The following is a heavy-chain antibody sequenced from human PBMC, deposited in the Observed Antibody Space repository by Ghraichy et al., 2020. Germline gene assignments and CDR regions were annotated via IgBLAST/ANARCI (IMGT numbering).Heavy chain of an antibody. CDR2: VYYSGST. CDR1: GGSISSNFYY. D-gene: IGHD6-19*01. Sequence: SETLSLTCTVSGGSISSNFYYWGWIRQPPGRGLEWIGSVYYSGSTYYNPSLKSRVTISVDTSKNQFSLRLTSVTAADTAVYYCARIYSSGYNNDYWGQGTLVTVSS. CDR3: ARIYSSGYNNDY. V-gene: IGHV4-39*01. J-gene: IGHJ4*02.